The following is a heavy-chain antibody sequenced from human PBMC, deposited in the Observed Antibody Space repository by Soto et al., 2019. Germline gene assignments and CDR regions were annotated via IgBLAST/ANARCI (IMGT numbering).Heavy chain of an antibody. D-gene: IGHD1-26*01. V-gene: IGHV1-69*06. CDR3: ARVYARGGATSL. CDR2: IIPIFGTA. J-gene: IGHJ4*02. CDR1: GCTFSSYA. Sequence: GASVKVSFKASGCTFSSYAISWVRQAPGQGLEWMGGIIPIFGTANYAQKFQGRVTITADKSTSTAYMELSSLRSEDTAVYYCARVYARGGATSLWGQGTLVTVSS.